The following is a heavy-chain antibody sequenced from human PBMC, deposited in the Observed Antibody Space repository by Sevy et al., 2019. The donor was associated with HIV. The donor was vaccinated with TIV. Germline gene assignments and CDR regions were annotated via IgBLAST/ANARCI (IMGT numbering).Heavy chain of an antibody. J-gene: IGHJ4*02. V-gene: IGHV3-53*01. Sequence: LSLTCAASGFIVTSHYMAWVRQAPGKGLEWVSSIYTGGGTYYADSVKGRFTISRDNSKNTLYLQMNSLSAEDTAFYYCARVPRYDEPYYFDYWGQGALVTVSS. D-gene: IGHD3-3*01. CDR3: ARVPRYDEPYYFDY. CDR2: IYTGGGT. CDR1: GFIVTSHY.